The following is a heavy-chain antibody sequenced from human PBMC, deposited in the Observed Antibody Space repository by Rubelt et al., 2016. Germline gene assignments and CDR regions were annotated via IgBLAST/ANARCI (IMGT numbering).Heavy chain of an antibody. CDR2: INHSGST. V-gene: IGHV4-34*01. CDR1: GESLSDYY. D-gene: IGHD1/OR15-1a*01. Sequence: QVQLQQWGAGLLKPSETLSLTCAVYGESLSDYYWTWIRQPPGKGLEWIGEINHSGSTNYNPSLKGGVTISVDMSEKQFSLKLTSVTAADTAVYYCARGRGHENRDYWGQGTLVTVSS. CDR3: ARGRGHENRDY. J-gene: IGHJ4*02.